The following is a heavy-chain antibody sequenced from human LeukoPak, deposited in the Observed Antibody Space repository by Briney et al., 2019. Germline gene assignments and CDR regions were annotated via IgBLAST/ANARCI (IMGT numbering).Heavy chain of an antibody. J-gene: IGHJ3*02. CDR2: INPNSGGT. CDR1: GYTFTGYY. V-gene: IGHV1-2*04. D-gene: IGHD2-15*01. CDR3: ARSGASTSTPDAFDI. Sequence: ASVKVSCKASGYTFTGYYMHWVRQAPGQGLEWMGWINPNSGGTNYAQKFQGWVTMTRDTSISTAYMELRSLRSDDTAVYYCARSGASTSTPDAFDIWGQGTMVTVSS.